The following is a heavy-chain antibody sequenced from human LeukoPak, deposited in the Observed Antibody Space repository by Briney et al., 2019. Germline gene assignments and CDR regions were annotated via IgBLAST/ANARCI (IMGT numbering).Heavy chain of an antibody. CDR1: GGSISSSSYY. V-gene: IGHV4-39*01. CDR2: IYYSGST. J-gene: IGHJ4*02. D-gene: IGHD3-22*01. Sequence: SETLSLTCTVSGGSISSSSYYWGWIRQPPGKGLEWIGSIYYSGSTYYNPSLKSRVTISVDTSKNQFSLKLSSVTAADTAVYYCARLNTMIVVVITTPLYHFDYWGQGTLVIVSS. CDR3: ARLNTMIVVVITTPLYHFDY.